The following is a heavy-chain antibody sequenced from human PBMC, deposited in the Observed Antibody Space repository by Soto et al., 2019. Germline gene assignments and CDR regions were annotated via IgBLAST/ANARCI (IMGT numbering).Heavy chain of an antibody. J-gene: IGHJ4*02. V-gene: IGHV4-34*01. D-gene: IGHD3-10*01. CDR2: INHSGST. Sequence: SGTLSLTCGVEGGRVSGYYWSWMRPSQGKELEWTGEINHSGSTNYNPSLKSRVTISVDTSKNQFSLKLSSVTAADTAVYYCARGHKEIIHVLLWFGELLSNLDYWGEGTLATVS. CDR1: GGRVSGYY. CDR3: ARGHKEIIHVLLWFGELLSNLDY.